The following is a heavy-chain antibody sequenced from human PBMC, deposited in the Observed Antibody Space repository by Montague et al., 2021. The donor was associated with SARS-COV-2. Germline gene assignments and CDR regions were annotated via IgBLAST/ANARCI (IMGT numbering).Heavy chain of an antibody. V-gene: IGHV4-34*01. J-gene: IGHJ6*02. D-gene: IGHD3-10*01. Sequence: SETLSLTCAVHGGSLSGYYWSWIRQPPEKGLEWIGEINHSASTKYNPSLKSPVTISIDTSKNQFSLKMTSVTAADTATYYCASGIYPSGSYYNRYYYGLNIWGPGTTVIASS. CDR2: INHSAST. CDR1: GGSLSGYY. CDR3: ASGIYPSGSYYNRYYYGLNI.